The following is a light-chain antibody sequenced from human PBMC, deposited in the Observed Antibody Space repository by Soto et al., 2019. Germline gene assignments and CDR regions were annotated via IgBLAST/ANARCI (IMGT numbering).Light chain of an antibody. CDR2: DVS. Sequence: QSALTQPASVSGSPGQSITISCTGTSSDVGGYNYVSWYQQHPGKAPKLMIYDVSNRPSGVSNRFSGSKSGNTASLTISGLQDDDEADYYCSSHTSSSTVVFGGGTQLTVL. V-gene: IGLV2-14*01. CDR1: SSDVGGYNY. J-gene: IGLJ2*01. CDR3: SSHTSSSTVV.